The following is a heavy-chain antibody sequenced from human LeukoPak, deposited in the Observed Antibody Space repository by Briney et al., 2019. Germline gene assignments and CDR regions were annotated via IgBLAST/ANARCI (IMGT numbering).Heavy chain of an antibody. CDR2: ISSSGSTI. V-gene: IGHV3-11*04. CDR3: AREGILTGYTAFDY. CDR1: GFTFSDYY. J-gene: IGHJ4*02. Sequence: GGSLRLSCAASGFTFSDYYMSWLRQAPGKGLEGVSYISSSGSTIYYADSVKGRFTISRDNAKNSLYLQMNSLRAEDTAVYYCAREGILTGYTAFDYWGQGTLVTVSS. D-gene: IGHD3-9*01.